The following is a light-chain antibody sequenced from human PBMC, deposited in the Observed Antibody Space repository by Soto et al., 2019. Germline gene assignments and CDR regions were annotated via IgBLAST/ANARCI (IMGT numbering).Light chain of an antibody. Sequence: DIQMTQSPSTLSAFVGDRVTISCRASQSINSWLAWYQQKPGKAPNLLIFKASNLQSGAPSRFSGSGSGTEFTLTISSLQPDDFATYYCQQYHRSPVTFGGGTKEEIK. CDR2: KAS. V-gene: IGKV1-5*03. J-gene: IGKJ4*01. CDR1: QSINSW. CDR3: QQYHRSPVT.